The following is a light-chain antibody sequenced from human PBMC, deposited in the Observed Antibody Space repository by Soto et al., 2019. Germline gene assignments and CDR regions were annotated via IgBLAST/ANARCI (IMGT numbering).Light chain of an antibody. J-gene: IGKJ1*01. Sequence: AIQMTQSPSSLSASVGDRVTITCRASQDIRSDLGWYQQKPGKAPQVLIYGGSYLQSGVPSRFSGYGSGTDFTLTITSLQPEDFATYYCLQDFSYPRTFGQGTKVDIK. V-gene: IGKV1-6*01. CDR1: QDIRSD. CDR2: GGS. CDR3: LQDFSYPRT.